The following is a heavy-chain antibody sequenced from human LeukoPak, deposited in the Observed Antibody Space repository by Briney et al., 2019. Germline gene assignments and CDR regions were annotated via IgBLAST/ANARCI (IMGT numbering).Heavy chain of an antibody. CDR1: GFTFSSYG. D-gene: IGHD4-17*01. J-gene: IGHJ4*02. CDR2: ISSSSYYI. CDR3: ARAGFSDCGVPDW. Sequence: GGSLRLSCAASGFTFSSYGMHWVRQAPGKGLEWVSSISSSSYYIYYADSVKGRFTISRDNAKNSLYLQMNSLRAEDTAVYYCARAGFSDCGVPDWWGQGTLVTVSS. V-gene: IGHV3-21*01.